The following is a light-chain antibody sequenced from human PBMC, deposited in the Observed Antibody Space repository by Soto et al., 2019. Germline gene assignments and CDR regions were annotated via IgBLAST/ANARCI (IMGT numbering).Light chain of an antibody. Sequence: QSVLTQAPSASATPGQRITISCSGSSSNVGSNIVNWYQQLPGTAPKLLIYSNTQRPSGVPDRFSGSKSGTSASLAITGLQSEDEADYYCAAWDDSLSGRYVFGTGTKPTVL. J-gene: IGLJ1*01. CDR1: SSNVGSNI. CDR3: AAWDDSLSGRYV. CDR2: SNT. V-gene: IGLV1-44*01.